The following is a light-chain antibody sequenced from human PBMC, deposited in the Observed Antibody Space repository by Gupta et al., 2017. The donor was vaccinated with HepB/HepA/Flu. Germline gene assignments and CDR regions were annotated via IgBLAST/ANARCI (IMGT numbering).Light chain of an antibody. CDR1: QSVLSSSDNKNY. V-gene: IGKV4-1*01. CDR2: WAS. CDR3: HQHYSAPLT. J-gene: IGKJ4*01. Sequence: DLVMTHSPDSLPVSLGERATTNCKSSQSVLSSSDNKNYLAWLQQKPGQPPKRLISWASTRESGVPDRFSGSGSGTDFTLTIDGLQAEDVALYYCHQHYSAPLTFGGGTKVEIK.